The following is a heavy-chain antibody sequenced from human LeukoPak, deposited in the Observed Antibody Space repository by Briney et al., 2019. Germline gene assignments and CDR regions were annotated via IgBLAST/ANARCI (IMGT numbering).Heavy chain of an antibody. CDR1: GGSITSDDYY. CDR3: ARDQDSVDAFDI. V-gene: IGHV4-30-4*01. CDR2: IYYSGNT. D-gene: IGHD4-11*01. J-gene: IGHJ3*02. Sequence: PSQTLSLTCTVSGGSITSDDYYWNWIRQTPGKGLEWIGYIYYSGNTYYNPSLKSRLSISVDTSKNQFSLKLRSVTAADTAVYYCARDQDSVDAFDIWGQGTMVIVSS.